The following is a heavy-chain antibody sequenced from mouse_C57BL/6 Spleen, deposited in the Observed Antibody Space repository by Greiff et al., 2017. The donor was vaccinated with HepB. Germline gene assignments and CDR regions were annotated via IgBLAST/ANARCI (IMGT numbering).Heavy chain of an antibody. V-gene: IGHV2-3*01. D-gene: IGHD1-1*01. J-gene: IGHJ1*03. Sequence: QVQLQQSGPGLVEPSQCLSITCTVSGFSLTSYGVSWVSQPPGKGLEWLGVIRGDGSTNYHSALISRLSISKENAKSQVFLKLNSLQTDDTATYYCAKEAYGSSYGFGVWGTGTTVTVSS. CDR2: IRGDGST. CDR1: GFSLTSYG. CDR3: AKEAYGSSYGFGV.